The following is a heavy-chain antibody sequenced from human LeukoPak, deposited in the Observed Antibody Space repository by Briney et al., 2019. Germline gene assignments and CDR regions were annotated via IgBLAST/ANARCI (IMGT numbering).Heavy chain of an antibody. V-gene: IGHV1-18*01. CDR1: GYTFTSYG. CDR2: ISAYNGNT. D-gene: IGHD6-13*01. CDR3: ARESIAAAGTVDWFDP. J-gene: IGHJ5*02. Sequence: ASVKVSCKASGYTFTSYGISWVRQAPGQGLEWMGWISAYNGNTNYAQKFQGRVTMTRNTSISTAYMELSSLRSEDTAVYYCARESIAAAGTVDWFDPWGQGTLVTVSS.